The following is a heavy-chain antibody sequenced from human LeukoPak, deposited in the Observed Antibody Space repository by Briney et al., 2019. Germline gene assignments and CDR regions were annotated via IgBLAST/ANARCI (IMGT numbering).Heavy chain of an antibody. CDR3: ARGPGIAVAGVFDY. CDR1: GYTFTSYG. V-gene: IGHV1-18*04. CDR2: ISGHNGHT. D-gene: IGHD6-19*01. Sequence: ASVTVSCKASGYTFTSYGINWVRQAPGQGLEWMGWISGHNGHTNNEQKMQGRVTMTTDTSTNTAYMELRNLTSDDTAVYYCARGPGIAVAGVFDYWGQGSLVTVSS. J-gene: IGHJ4*02.